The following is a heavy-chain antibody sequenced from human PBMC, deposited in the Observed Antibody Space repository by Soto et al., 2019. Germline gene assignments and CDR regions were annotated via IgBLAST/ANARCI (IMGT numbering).Heavy chain of an antibody. CDR3: AGEFRDIVVVPAAIAGFDP. CDR2: IYHSGST. CDR1: SGSISSSNW. Sequence: QVQLQESGPGLVKPSGTLSLTCAVSSGSISSSNWWSWVRQPPGKGLEWIGEIYHSGSTNYNPSPKSRVTISVDKSNHQFSLKLSSVTAAATAVYYCAGEFRDIVVVPAAIAGFDPWGQGTLVTVSS. V-gene: IGHV4-4*02. D-gene: IGHD2-2*01. J-gene: IGHJ5*02.